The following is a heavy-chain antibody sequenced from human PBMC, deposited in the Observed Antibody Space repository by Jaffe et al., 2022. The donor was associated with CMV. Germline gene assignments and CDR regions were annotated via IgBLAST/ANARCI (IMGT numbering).Heavy chain of an antibody. J-gene: IGHJ6*03. CDR3: ARGIRIAAAGASARGYMDV. CDR2: INHSGST. D-gene: IGHD6-13*01. CDR1: GGSFSGYY. Sequence: QVQLQQWGAGLLKPSETLSLTCAVYGGSFSGYYWSWIRQPPGKGLEWIGEINHSGSTNYNPSLKSRVTISVDTSKNQFSLKLSSVTAADTAVYYCARGIRIAAAGASARGYMDVWGKGTTVTVSS. V-gene: IGHV4-34*01.